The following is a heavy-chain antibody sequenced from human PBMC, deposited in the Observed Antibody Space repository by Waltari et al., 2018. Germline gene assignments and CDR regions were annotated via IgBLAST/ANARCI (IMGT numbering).Heavy chain of an antibody. CDR2: ISQNGDGI. CDR3: VNDFWSDHSMGV. CDR1: GFTFSNHA. J-gene: IGHJ6*02. Sequence: EVQVVESGGGLVQPGGSLRLSCSASGFTFSNHAMHWARQVPGKGLEYVSGISQNGDGIHYADSVKGRFTISRDNSKNTLYLQMSSLRTEDTAVYYCVNDFWSDHSMGVWGQGTTVTVSS. V-gene: IGHV3-64D*06. D-gene: IGHD3-3*01.